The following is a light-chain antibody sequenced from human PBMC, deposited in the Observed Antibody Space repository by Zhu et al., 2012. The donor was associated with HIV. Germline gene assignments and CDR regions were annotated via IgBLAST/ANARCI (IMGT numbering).Light chain of an antibody. J-gene: IGKJ5*01. Sequence: IQMTQSPSSLSASVGDRVTITCRASQGISHYLAWYQQKPGRAPKLVIYAASTLHSGVPSRFSGSGSGTDFTLTISSLQPEDVATYYCQKYDRAPQTFGQRTRLDI. CDR1: QGISHY. CDR3: QKYDRAPQT. CDR2: AAS. V-gene: IGKV1-27*01.